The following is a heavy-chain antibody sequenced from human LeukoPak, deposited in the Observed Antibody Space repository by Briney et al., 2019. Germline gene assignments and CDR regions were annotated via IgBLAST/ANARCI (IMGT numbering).Heavy chain of an antibody. CDR3: ARHYDFWSGYFDY. J-gene: IGHJ4*02. V-gene: IGHV3-30*12. Sequence: PGGSLRLSCAASGFTFSSYGMHWVRQAPGKGLEWVAVISYDGSNKYYADSVKGRFTISRDNAKNSLYLQMNSLRAEDTAVYYCARHYDFWSGYFDYWGQGTLVTVSS. D-gene: IGHD3-3*01. CDR2: ISYDGSNK. CDR1: GFTFSSYG.